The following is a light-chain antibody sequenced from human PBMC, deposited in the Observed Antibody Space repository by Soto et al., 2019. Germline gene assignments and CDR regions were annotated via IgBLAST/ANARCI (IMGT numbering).Light chain of an antibody. V-gene: IGKV3-20*01. Sequence: ILFTQSPGTLSLSPGERATLSCRASQSVSSSHLAWYQQKPGKAPRLLIYSESSRATGIPDRFSGSGSGTDFTLTISRLEDEDFAVYYCQRYGGFGQGTRLDIK. CDR1: QSVSSSH. J-gene: IGKJ5*01. CDR3: QRYGG. CDR2: SES.